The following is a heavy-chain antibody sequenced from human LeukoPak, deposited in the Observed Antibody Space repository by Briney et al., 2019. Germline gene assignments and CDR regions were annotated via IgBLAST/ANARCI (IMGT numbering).Heavy chain of an antibody. CDR1: GFTFSSCA. J-gene: IGHJ5*02. Sequence: GGSLRLSCAASGFTFSSCAMSWVRQAPGKGLEWVSAISGSGGSTYYADSVKGRFTISRDNAKNSLYLQMNSLRAEDTAVYYCARDKSGDPVAGEEGFDPWGQGTLVTVSS. CDR3: ARDKSGDPVAGEEGFDP. D-gene: IGHD2-21*02. V-gene: IGHV3-23*01. CDR2: ISGSGGST.